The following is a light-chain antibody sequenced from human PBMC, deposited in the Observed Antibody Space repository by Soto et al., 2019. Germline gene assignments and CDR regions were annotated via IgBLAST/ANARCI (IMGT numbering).Light chain of an antibody. CDR2: GAS. CDR1: QSITNNY. Sequence: EIVLTQSPGTLSLSPGERATLSCRASQSITNNYLSWYQQKPGQAPRLLIYGASSRATGIPDRFSGSGSGTDFALTISRLETEDFAVYYCQQYGSSPRTFGRGTNVDIK. CDR3: QQYGSSPRT. J-gene: IGKJ1*01. V-gene: IGKV3-20*01.